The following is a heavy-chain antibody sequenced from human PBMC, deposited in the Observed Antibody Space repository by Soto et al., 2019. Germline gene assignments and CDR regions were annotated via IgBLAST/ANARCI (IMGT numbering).Heavy chain of an antibody. V-gene: IGHV1-69*13. D-gene: IGHD2-15*01. CDR3: ARDEMVVATGSRTWHYDYGMDV. CDR1: GGTFSTYA. J-gene: IGHJ6*02. Sequence: SVKVSCKSSGGTFSTYAISWVRQAPGQGLEWMGGIIPIFGTANYAQKFQGRVTITADESTTTAYMELISLRSEDTAVYYCARDEMVVATGSRTWHYDYGMDVWG. CDR2: IIPIFGTA.